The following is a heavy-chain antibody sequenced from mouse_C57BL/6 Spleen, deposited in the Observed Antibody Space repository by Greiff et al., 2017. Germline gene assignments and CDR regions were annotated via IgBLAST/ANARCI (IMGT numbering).Heavy chain of an antibody. J-gene: IGHJ2*01. CDR2: IYPGSGST. D-gene: IGHD3-3*01. V-gene: IGHV1-55*01. CDR3: ARAGRGYFDY. Sequence: QVHVKQPGAELVKPGASVKMSCKASGYTFTSYWITWVKQRPGQGLEWIGDIYPGSGSTNYNEKFKSKATLTVDTSSSTAYMQLSSLTSEDSAVYYCARAGRGYFDYWGQGTTLTVSS. CDR1: GYTFTSYW.